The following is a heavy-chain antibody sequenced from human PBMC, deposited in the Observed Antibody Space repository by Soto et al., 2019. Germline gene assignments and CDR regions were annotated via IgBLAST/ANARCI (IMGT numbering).Heavy chain of an antibody. D-gene: IGHD6-19*01. CDR3: ARRVYSSQFDY. J-gene: IGHJ4*02. CDR2: ISGSGGST. CDR1: GFAFSTYA. Sequence: EVQLLESGGGLVQPGGSLRLSCAASGFAFSTYAMSWVRQAPGKGLEWVSGISGSGGSTYYADSVKGRFTVSRDSSKNTLYLEMNSLRAEDTAIYYCARRVYSSQFDYWGQGTLVTVSS. V-gene: IGHV3-23*01.